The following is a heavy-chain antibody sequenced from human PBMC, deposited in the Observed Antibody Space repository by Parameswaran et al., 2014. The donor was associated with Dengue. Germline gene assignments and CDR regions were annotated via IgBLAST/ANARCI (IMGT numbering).Heavy chain of an antibody. CDR2: IYWDDDK. V-gene: IGHV2-5*08. CDR3: AHTRERILYDY. D-gene: IGHD2-15*01. Sequence: RWIRQPPGKALEWLALIYWDDDKRYSPSLKSRLTITKDTSKNQVVLTMTNMDPVDTATYYCAHTRERILYDYWGQGTLVTVSS. J-gene: IGHJ4*02.